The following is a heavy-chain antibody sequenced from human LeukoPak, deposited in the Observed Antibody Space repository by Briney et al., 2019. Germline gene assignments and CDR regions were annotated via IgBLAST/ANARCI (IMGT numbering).Heavy chain of an antibody. CDR3: ARAPDYYDSSGYRHFFDY. D-gene: IGHD3-22*01. J-gene: IGHJ4*02. CDR2: IYYSGST. Sequence: SETLSLTCTVSGGSISSGGYYWSWIRQPPGKGLEWIGYIYYSGSTYYNPSLKSRVTISVDTSKNQFSLKLSSVTAADTAVYYCARAPDYYDSSGYRHFFDYWGQGTLVTVSS. CDR1: GGSISSGGYY. V-gene: IGHV4-31*03.